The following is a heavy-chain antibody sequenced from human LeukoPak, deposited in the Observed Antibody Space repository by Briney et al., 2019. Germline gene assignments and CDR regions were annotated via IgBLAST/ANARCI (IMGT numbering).Heavy chain of an antibody. CDR2: IRYDGSNK. D-gene: IGHD2-2*02. CDR1: GFTFSSYG. V-gene: IGHV3-30*02. J-gene: IGHJ4*02. CDR3: AGYNCSSTRCYTGGFDY. Sequence: PGGSLRLSCAASGFTFSSYGMHWVRQAPGKGLEWVAFIRYDGSNKYYADSVKGRFTISRDSSKNTLYLQMNSLRAEDTAVYYCAGYNCSSTRCYTGGFDYWGQGTLVTVSS.